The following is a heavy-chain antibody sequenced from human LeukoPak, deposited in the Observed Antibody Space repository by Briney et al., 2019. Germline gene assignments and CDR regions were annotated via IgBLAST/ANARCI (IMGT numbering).Heavy chain of an antibody. CDR3: ARDGGYGGYDDY. J-gene: IGHJ4*02. Sequence: PSETLSLTCTVSGYSISTGYYWGWIRQPPGKGLEWIGSIYHSGTTYYNPSLKSRVTISVDTSKNQFSLKLNSVTAADTAVYYCARDGGYGGYDDYWGQGNLVTASS. CDR1: GYSISTGYY. D-gene: IGHD5-12*01. CDR2: IYHSGTT. V-gene: IGHV4-38-2*02.